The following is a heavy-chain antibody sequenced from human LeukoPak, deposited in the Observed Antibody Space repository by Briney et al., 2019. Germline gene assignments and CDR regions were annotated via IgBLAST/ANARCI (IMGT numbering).Heavy chain of an antibody. J-gene: IGHJ4*02. D-gene: IGHD4-17*01. CDR1: GYTFTSYD. CDR3: ARNTPNYGDFDF. CDR2: MNPNSGNT. V-gene: IGHV1-8*01. Sequence: ASVKVSCKASGYTFTSYDINWVRQATGQGLEWMGWMNPNSGNTGYAQKFQGRVTMTRDTSITTAYMELSSLRSDDTAIYYCARNTPNYGDFDFWGQGTLVTVSS.